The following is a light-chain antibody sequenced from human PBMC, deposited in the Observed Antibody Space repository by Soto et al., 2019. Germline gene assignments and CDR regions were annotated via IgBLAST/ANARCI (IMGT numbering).Light chain of an antibody. J-gene: IGKJ1*01. CDR1: QSVSSN. V-gene: IGKV3D-15*01. CDR2: DAS. Sequence: EILMTQSPATLSVSPGERATLSCRASQSVSSNLAWYQQKRGQAPRLLIFDASARAVDIPGRFSGSKSGTEFTLTISSLQPEDFAVYYCHYYDKWPPGTFGQGTKVDIK. CDR3: HYYDKWPPGT.